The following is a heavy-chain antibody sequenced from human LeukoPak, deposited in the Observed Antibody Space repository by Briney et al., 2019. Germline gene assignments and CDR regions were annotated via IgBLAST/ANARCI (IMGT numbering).Heavy chain of an antibody. CDR3: ARAGLTIDPLDY. Sequence: ASVKVSCKASGDTFSSYAISWVRQAPGQGLEWMGGIIPIFGTANYAQKFQGRVTITADESTSTAYMELSSLRSEDTAVYYCARAGLTIDPLDYWGQGTLATVSS. V-gene: IGHV1-69*13. J-gene: IGHJ4*02. D-gene: IGHD3-3*01. CDR1: GDTFSSYA. CDR2: IIPIFGTA.